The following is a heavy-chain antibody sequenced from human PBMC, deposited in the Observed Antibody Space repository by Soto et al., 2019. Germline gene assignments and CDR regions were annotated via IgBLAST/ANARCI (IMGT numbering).Heavy chain of an antibody. V-gene: IGHV3-30-3*01. J-gene: IGHJ6*02. D-gene: IGHD1-7*01. Sequence: ESGGGVVQPGRSLRLSCAASGFTFSSYAMHWVRQAPGKGLEWVAVISYDGSNKYYADSVKGRFTISRDNSKNTLYLQMNSLRAEDTAVYYCARERWPDMVYNWNSFGMDVWGQGTTVTVSS. CDR1: GFTFSSYA. CDR2: ISYDGSNK. CDR3: ARERWPDMVYNWNSFGMDV.